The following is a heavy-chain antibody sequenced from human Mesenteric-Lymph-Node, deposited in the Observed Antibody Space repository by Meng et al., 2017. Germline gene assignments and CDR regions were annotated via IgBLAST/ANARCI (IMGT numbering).Heavy chain of an antibody. V-gene: IGHV3-19*01. D-gene: IGHD3-22*01. CDR1: GFTFSNSD. J-gene: IGHJ6*02. CDR2: VSWNGSRT. Sequence: GESLKISCAASGFTFSNSDMNWVRQAPGKGLEWVSGVSWNGSRTHYADSVKGRFIISRDNSRNFLYQQMNSLRPEDMAVYYCARLLENYYDSGYYYGMDVWGQGNTVNGAS. CDR3: ARLLENYYDSGYYYGMDV.